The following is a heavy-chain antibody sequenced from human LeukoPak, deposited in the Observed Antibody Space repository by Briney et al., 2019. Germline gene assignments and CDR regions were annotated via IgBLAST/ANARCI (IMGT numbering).Heavy chain of an antibody. CDR3: AKVPSGSPWYFDY. CDR1: GFTFSSYG. CDR2: IWYDGSNK. V-gene: IGHV3-33*06. Sequence: GGSLRLSCAASGFTFSSYGMHWVRRAPGKGLEWVAVIWYDGSNKYYADSVKGRFTISRDNSKNTLYLQMNSLRAEDTAVYYCAKVPSGSPWYFDYWGQGTLVTVSS. J-gene: IGHJ4*02. D-gene: IGHD1-26*01.